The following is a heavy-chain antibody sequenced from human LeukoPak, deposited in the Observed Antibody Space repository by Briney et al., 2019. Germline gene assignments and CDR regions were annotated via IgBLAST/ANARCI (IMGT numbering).Heavy chain of an antibody. V-gene: IGHV3-48*03. CDR1: GFTFSSYE. Sequence: PGGSLRLSCAASGFTFSSYEMNWVRQAPGKGLEWVSYISSSGTNIYYADSVKGRFTISRDNAKNSLYLQMNSLRDEDTAVYYCARDLAGLYGPFDYWGQGTLVTVSS. CDR3: ARDLAGLYGPFDY. CDR2: ISSSGTNI. D-gene: IGHD6-13*01. J-gene: IGHJ4*02.